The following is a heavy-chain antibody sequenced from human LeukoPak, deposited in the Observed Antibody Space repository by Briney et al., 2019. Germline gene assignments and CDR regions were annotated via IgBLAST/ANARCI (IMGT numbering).Heavy chain of an antibody. CDR2: IGISSGNT. J-gene: IGHJ4*02. CDR1: GFTFSYYI. V-gene: IGHV3-48*04. Sequence: GGSLRLSCAASGFTFSYYIMNWVRQAPGKGLEWISYIGISSGNTKYSDSVKGRFTILGDSAKSSLYLQMNSLRVEDTAVYYCARDHNYAFDNWGQGTLVTVSP. CDR3: ARDHNYAFDN. D-gene: IGHD4-11*01.